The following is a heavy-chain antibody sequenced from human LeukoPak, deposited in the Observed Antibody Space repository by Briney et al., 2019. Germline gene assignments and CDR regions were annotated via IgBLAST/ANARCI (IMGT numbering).Heavy chain of an antibody. D-gene: IGHD2-2*01. CDR2: ISGSGGST. V-gene: IGHV3-23*01. Sequence: GGSLRLSCAASGFTFSSYAMSWVRHAPGKGLEWVSAISGSGGSTYYADSVKGRFTISRDNSKNTLYLQMNSLRAEDTAVYYCAKDPHIVVVPATPDDWFDPWGQGTLVTVSS. CDR3: AKDPHIVVVPATPDDWFDP. CDR1: GFTFSSYA. J-gene: IGHJ5*02.